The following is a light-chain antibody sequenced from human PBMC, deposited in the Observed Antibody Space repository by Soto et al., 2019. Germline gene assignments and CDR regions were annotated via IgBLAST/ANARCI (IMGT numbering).Light chain of an antibody. J-gene: IGKJ5*01. CDR2: SAS. CDR1: QDISVY. V-gene: IGKV1-27*01. CDR3: QKFNTAPLT. Sequence: DIQMTHSPSSLSASVGDRVTITCRASQDISVYLAWYQQKPGKVPKLLIYSASTLQSGVPSRFSGSGSGTDFTLTISSLQPEDVAIYYCQKFNTAPLTFGQGTRLEIK.